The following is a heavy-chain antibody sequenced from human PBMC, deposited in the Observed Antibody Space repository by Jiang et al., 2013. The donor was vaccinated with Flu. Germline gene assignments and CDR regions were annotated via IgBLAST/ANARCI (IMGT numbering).Heavy chain of an antibody. CDR2: IYNNGAT. CDR1: GGSIRDSVYY. D-gene: IGHD6-19*01. J-gene: IGHJ4*02. CDR3: ATGIAVASKIDY. V-gene: IGHV4-39*01. Sequence: LLKPSETLSLTCSVSGGSIRDSVYYWGWIRQPPGKGLEWVASIYNNGATYYDPSLRSRVSISVDLSKNQFSLRLSSVTAADTAVYFCATGIAVASKIDYWGQGTLVTVSS.